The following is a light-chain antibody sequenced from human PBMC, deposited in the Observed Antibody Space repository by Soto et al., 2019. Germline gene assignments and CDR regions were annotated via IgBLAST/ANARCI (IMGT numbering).Light chain of an antibody. CDR1: SSNIGAGYD. CDR3: QSYDSSLSGYV. J-gene: IGLJ1*01. V-gene: IGLV1-40*01. CDR2: GNS. Sequence: QSVLTQPPSVSGAPGQRGTIACTGSSSNIGAGYDVHWYQQLPGTAPKLLIYGNSNRPSGVPDRFSGSKSVTSASLAITGLQAEDEADYYCQSYDSSLSGYVFGTGTKLTVL.